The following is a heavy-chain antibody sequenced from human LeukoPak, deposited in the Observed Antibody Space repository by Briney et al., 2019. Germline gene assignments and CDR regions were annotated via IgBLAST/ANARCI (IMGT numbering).Heavy chain of an antibody. D-gene: IGHD1-26*01. CDR3: ARLGTGGYYLGYFDY. CDR1: GYSFTSYW. J-gene: IGHJ4*02. Sequence: KRGESLKISCKGSGYSFTSYWIGWVRQMPGKGLEWMGILYPGDSDTRYSPSFQGHVTISADKSISTAYLQWSSLKASDTAMYYCARLGTGGYYLGYFDYWGQGTLVTVSS. V-gene: IGHV5-51*01. CDR2: LYPGDSDT.